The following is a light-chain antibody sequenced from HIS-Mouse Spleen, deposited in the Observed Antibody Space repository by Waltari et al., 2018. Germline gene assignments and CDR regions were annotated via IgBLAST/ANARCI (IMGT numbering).Light chain of an antibody. CDR2: RDS. CDR1: NIGSKN. CDR3: YSTDSSGNHRV. J-gene: IGLJ2*01. V-gene: IGLV3-9*01. Sequence: SYELTQPLSVSVALGQTARITCGGNNIGSKNVHWYQQKPGQAPVLVIYRDSNRPSGIPERFSGSNSGNTATLTISRAQAGYEADYYCYSTDSSGNHRVFGGGTKLTVL.